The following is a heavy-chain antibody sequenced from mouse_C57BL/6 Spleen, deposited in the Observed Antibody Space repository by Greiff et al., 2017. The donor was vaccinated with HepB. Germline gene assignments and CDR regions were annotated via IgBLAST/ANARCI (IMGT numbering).Heavy chain of an antibody. CDR2: IDPSDSET. Sequence: QVQLQQPGAELVRPGSSVKLSCKASGYTFTSYWMHLVKQRPIQGLEWIGNIDPSDSETHYNQKFKDKATLTVDKSSSTAYMQRSSLTSEDSAVYYCASERGNYEAWYFDVWGTGTTVIVSS. J-gene: IGHJ1*03. V-gene: IGHV1-52*01. CDR3: ASERGNYEAWYFDV. D-gene: IGHD2-1*01. CDR1: GYTFTSYW.